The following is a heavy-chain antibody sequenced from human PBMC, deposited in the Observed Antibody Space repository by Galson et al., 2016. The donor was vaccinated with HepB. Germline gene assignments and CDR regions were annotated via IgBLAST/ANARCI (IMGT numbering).Heavy chain of an antibody. J-gene: IGHJ4*02. CDR2: IYYSGST. Sequence: ETLSLTCTVSGGSLSSYYWSWIRQPPGKGLEWIGYIYYSGSTNYNPSLKSRVTISIDTSKNQFSQKLSSVTAADTAMYYCARSPSMIRGVILDSWGQGTLVTVSS. D-gene: IGHD3-10*01. CDR1: GGSLSSYY. V-gene: IGHV4-59*01. CDR3: ARSPSMIRGVILDS.